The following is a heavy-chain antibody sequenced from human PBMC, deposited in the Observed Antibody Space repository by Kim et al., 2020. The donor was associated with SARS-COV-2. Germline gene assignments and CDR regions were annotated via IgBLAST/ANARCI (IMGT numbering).Heavy chain of an antibody. V-gene: IGHV3-21*01. Sequence: YADSVKGLFTISRDNAKNSLYLQMNSRRAEDTAVYYCAREPSKGYYGMDVWGQGTTVTVSS. D-gene: IGHD6-6*01. J-gene: IGHJ6*02. CDR3: AREPSKGYYGMDV.